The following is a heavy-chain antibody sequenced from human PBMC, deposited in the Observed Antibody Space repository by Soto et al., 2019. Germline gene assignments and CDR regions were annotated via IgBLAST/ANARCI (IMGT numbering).Heavy chain of an antibody. CDR3: RSSTSCYDESCVDV. CDR2: LYHIGST. CDR1: GYSISSGNY. V-gene: IGHV4-38-2*01. Sequence: LSLTCAVSGYSISSGNYWAWIRQPPGRGLEWIGSLYHIGSTHYNTSLKSRVTISVDTSKNHFSLELSSVTAADTAIYYCRSSTSCYDESCVDVWGQGTMVTVSS. D-gene: IGHD2-2*01. J-gene: IGHJ6*02.